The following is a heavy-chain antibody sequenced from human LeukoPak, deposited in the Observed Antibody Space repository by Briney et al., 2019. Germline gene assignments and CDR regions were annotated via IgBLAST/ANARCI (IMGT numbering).Heavy chain of an antibody. CDR3: ARGYSTSSPNRWFDP. J-gene: IGHJ5*02. CDR2: IYYSGST. CDR1: GGSISSGGYY. Sequence: PSQTLSLTCTVSGGSISSGGYYWSWIRQHPGKGLEGIGYIYYSGSTYYNPSLQSRVTISVDTSKNQFSLKLSSVTAADPAVYYCARGYSTSSPNRWFDPWGQGTLVTVSS. V-gene: IGHV4-31*03. D-gene: IGHD2-2*01.